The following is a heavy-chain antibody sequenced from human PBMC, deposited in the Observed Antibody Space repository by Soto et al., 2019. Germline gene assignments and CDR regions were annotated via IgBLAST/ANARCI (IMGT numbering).Heavy chain of an antibody. V-gene: IGHV3-21*01. CDR1: GFTFSSYS. J-gene: IGHJ5*02. D-gene: IGHD4-17*01. Sequence: GSLRLSCAASGFTFSSYSMNWVRQAPGKGLEWVSSISSSSSYIYYADSVKGRFTISRDNAKNSLYLQMNSLRAEDTAVYYCARDNGDNWFDPWGQGTLVTVSS. CDR2: ISSSSSYI. CDR3: ARDNGDNWFDP.